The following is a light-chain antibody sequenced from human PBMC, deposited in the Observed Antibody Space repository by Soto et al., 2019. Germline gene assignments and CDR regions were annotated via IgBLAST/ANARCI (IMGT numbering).Light chain of an antibody. J-gene: IGKJ1*01. CDR3: QQYGSSPGT. CDR2: GAS. V-gene: IGKV3-20*01. CDR1: QSVSSSY. Sequence: EIVLTQSPGTLSLSPGERATLSCRASQSVSSSYLAWYQQKPGQAPRLLIYGASSRATGIPDRFSGSGSGTEFTPTISRLEPEDFAVYYCQQYGSSPGTFGQGTKVEIK.